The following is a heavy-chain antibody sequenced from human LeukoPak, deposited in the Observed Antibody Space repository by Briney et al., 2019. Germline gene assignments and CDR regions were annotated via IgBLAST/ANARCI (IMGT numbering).Heavy chain of an antibody. CDR2: IWYDGSNK. CDR1: GLTCGSYG. V-gene: IGHV3-33*06. J-gene: IGHJ4*02. D-gene: IGHD6-13*01. CDR3: AKPFGSWSYYFDY. Sequence: PGGSLRLSCAASGLTCGSYGMHWVRQAPGKGLEWVAVIWYDGSNKYYADSVKGRFTISRDNSKNTLYLQMNSLRAEDTAVYYCAKPFGSWSYYFDYWGQGTLVTVSS.